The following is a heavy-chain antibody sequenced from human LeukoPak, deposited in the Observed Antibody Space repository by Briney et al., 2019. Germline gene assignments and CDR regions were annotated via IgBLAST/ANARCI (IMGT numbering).Heavy chain of an antibody. CDR1: GFLFSSNY. CDR2: ISSGGNT. V-gene: IGHV3-53*01. D-gene: IGHD3-16*01. J-gene: IGHJ4*02. CDR3: AKDLGVGGPLDY. Sequence: PGGSRSLSGAASGFLFSSNYMSWGRQAPGKGLEWVSVISSGGNTYYADSVKGRFTISRDNSKNTLYLQMNSLRAADTAVYYCAKDLGVGGPLDYWGQGTLVTVSS.